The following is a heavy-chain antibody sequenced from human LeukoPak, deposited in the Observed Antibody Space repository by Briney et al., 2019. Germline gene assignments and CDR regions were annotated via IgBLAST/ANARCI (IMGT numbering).Heavy chain of an antibody. D-gene: IGHD2-15*01. Sequence: SETLSLTCAVYGGSFSGYYWSWIRQPPGKGLEWIGEINHSGSTNYNPSLKSRVTVSVDTSKNQFSLKLSSVTAADTAVYYCARGARYQDLNYWGQGTLVTVSS. CDR3: ARGARYQDLNY. J-gene: IGHJ4*02. V-gene: IGHV4-34*01. CDR2: INHSGST. CDR1: GGSFSGYY.